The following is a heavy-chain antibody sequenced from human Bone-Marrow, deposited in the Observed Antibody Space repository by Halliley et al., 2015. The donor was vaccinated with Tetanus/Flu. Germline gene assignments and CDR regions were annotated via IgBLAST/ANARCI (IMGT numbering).Heavy chain of an antibody. D-gene: IGHD3-10*01. J-gene: IGHJ5*02. CDR3: ARTSRNPES. CDR2: ISREGSDK. V-gene: IGHV3-7*03. Sequence: KGLEGVAYISREGSDKNAVDSVKGRFTISRDNGKNSLYLEMNSLRVEDTAVYYCARTSRNPESWGQGTLVTVSS.